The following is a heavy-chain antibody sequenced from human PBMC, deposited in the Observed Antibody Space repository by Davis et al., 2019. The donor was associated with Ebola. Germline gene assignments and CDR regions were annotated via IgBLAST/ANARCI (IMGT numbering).Heavy chain of an antibody. CDR3: TTLSTVTTMYFDL. D-gene: IGHD4-17*01. CDR1: GFTFSSYA. Sequence: GESLKISCAASGFTFSSYAMSWVRQAPGTGLEWVGRIKSKTDGGTTDYAAPGKGRFAMSRDDSKNTLYLQMNSLKIEDTAVYYCTTLSTVTTMYFDLWGRGTLVTVSS. CDR2: IKSKTDGGTT. J-gene: IGHJ2*01. V-gene: IGHV3-15*01.